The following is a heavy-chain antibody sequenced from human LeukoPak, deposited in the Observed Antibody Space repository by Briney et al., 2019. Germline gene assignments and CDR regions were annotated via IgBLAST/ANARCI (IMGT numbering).Heavy chain of an antibody. CDR1: GFSFSSYE. CDR3: ARGANYVLDV. J-gene: IGHJ6*02. V-gene: IGHV3-48*03. CDR2: ISASGTTI. Sequence: GGSLRLSCAASGFSFSSYEMNWVRQAPGKGLEWVSYISASGTTIYYADSVKGRFTISRDNAEKSLYLQMNSLRAEDTAVYYCARGANYVLDVWGQGTTVTVSS.